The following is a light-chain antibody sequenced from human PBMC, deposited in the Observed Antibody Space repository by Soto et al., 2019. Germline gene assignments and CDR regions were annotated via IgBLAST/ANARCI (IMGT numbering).Light chain of an antibody. CDR2: LGS. CDR3: MQALQTPVT. CDR1: QSLLHSNGYNC. Sequence: DIVMIQSPLSLPVTPGEPASISCRSSQSLLHSNGYNCLDWYLQKPGQSPQLLIYLGSNRASGVPDRCSGSGSGTDFTLKISRVEAEDVGVYYCMQALQTPVTFGGGTKVEIK. V-gene: IGKV2-28*01. J-gene: IGKJ4*01.